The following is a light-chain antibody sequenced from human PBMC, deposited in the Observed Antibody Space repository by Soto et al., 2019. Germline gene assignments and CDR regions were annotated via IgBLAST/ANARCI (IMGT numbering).Light chain of an antibody. V-gene: IGKV1-5*01. Sequence: KMTQSPATLSASIGERVTITCRASQSVSNWLAWYQQKPGKAPKLLIYDVSSLESGVPSRFSGSGSGTEFILNISSLQPDDFATYYCQQYDSYSWTFAQGTKV. CDR3: QQYDSYSWT. CDR1: QSVSNW. CDR2: DVS. J-gene: IGKJ1*01.